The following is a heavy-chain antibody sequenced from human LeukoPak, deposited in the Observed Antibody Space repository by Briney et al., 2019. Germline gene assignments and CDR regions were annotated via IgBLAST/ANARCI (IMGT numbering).Heavy chain of an antibody. CDR3: ARTRYCSSTSCFKYYFDY. D-gene: IGHD2-2*01. V-gene: IGHV3-48*03. CDR2: ISSSGSTI. CDR1: GFTFSSYE. J-gene: IGHJ4*02. Sequence: GGSLRLSCAASGFTFSSYEMNWVRQAPGKGLEWVSYISSSGSTIYYADSVKGRFTISRDNAKNPLYLQMNSLRAEDTAVYYCARTRYCSSTSCFKYYFDYWGQGTLVTVSS.